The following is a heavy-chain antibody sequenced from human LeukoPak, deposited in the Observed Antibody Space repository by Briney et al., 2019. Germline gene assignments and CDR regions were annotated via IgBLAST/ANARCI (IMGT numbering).Heavy chain of an antibody. D-gene: IGHD4-23*01. CDR3: ARGGYGGVFDY. Sequence: GGSLRLSCAASGFDFDDYVMHWVRQGPGKGLEWVSLISWDGGTTNYADSVKGRFTISRDNSKNSLYFLMNDLTAEDTAFYYCARGGYGGVFDYWGQGTLVTVSS. CDR1: GFDFDDYV. CDR2: ISWDGGTT. V-gene: IGHV3-43D*04. J-gene: IGHJ4*02.